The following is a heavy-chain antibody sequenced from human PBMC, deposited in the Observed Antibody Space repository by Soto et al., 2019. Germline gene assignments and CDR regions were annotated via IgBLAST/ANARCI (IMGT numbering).Heavy chain of an antibody. CDR1: GFTFSSHA. CDR3: ARGLKNYYGVDV. J-gene: IGHJ6*02. V-gene: IGHV3-23*01. Sequence: GSPRLSFAASGFTFSSHAMGWLRQAPGTGPEWVAFVDGNGGDTSYADSVKGRFTISRDNFENTVYLQMGSLRADDTALYYCARGLKNYYGVDVWGQGTTVTVSS. CDR2: VDGNGGDT.